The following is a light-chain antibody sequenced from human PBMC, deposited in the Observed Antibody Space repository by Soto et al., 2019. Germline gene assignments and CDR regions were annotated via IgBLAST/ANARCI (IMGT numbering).Light chain of an antibody. J-gene: IGLJ1*01. CDR2: GNS. CDR1: SSNIGAGYD. CDR3: QSYDSSLSGYV. V-gene: IGLV1-40*01. Sequence: QSVLTQPPSVSGAPGQRVTISCTGSSSNIGAGYDVHWYQQLPGTAPKLLIYGNSNRPSGVPDRFSGSKSGTSASLAITRLLAEDEADYYCQSYDSSLSGYVFGTGTKVTVL.